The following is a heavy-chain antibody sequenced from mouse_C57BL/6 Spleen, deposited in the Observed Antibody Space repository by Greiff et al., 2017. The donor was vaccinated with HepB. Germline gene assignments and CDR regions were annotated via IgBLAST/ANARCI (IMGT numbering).Heavy chain of an antibody. V-gene: IGHV5-4*01. Sequence: EVQWVESGGGLVKPGGSLKLSCAASGFTFSSYAMSWVRQTPEKRLEWVATISDGGSYTYYPDNVKGRFTISRDNAKNNLYLQMSHLKSEDTAMYYCARDSYGSSSDYWGQGTTLTVSS. D-gene: IGHD1-1*01. CDR2: ISDGGSYT. J-gene: IGHJ2*01. CDR3: ARDSYGSSSDY. CDR1: GFTFSSYA.